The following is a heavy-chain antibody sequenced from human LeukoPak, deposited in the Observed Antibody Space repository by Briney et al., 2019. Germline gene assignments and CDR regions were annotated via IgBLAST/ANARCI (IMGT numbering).Heavy chain of an antibody. D-gene: IGHD3-22*01. CDR3: ARAYYDSSGYYPDVPSLDY. CDR1: GGTFSSYA. CDR2: IIPILGIA. V-gene: IGHV1-69*04. J-gene: IGHJ4*02. Sequence: GASVKVSCKASGGTFSSYAISWVRQAPGQGLEWMGRIIPILGIANYAQKFQGRVTITADKSTSTAYMELSSLRSEDTAVYYCARAYYDSSGYYPDVPSLDYWGKGTLVTVSS.